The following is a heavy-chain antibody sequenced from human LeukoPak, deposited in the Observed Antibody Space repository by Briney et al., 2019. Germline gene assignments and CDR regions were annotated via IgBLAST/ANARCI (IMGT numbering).Heavy chain of an antibody. CDR1: GDSDDSIKSSSYY. CDR2: IYYDGST. J-gene: IGHJ4*02. D-gene: IGHD4-11*01. Sequence: SETLSLTCTVSGDSDDSIKSSSYYWAWIRLPPGKGLEWVGSIYYDGSTYYNPSLRGRVTISVDTSKNQFSLKLSSVTAADTAVYYCAGGNTVTTMPIDYWGQGTLVTVSS. CDR3: AGGNTVTTMPIDY. V-gene: IGHV4-39*07.